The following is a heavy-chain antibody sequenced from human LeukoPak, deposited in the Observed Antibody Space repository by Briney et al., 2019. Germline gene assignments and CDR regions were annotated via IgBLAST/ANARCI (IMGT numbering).Heavy chain of an antibody. J-gene: IGHJ4*02. D-gene: IGHD5-24*01. V-gene: IGHV4-38-2*01. Sequence: SETLSLTCAVSGYSISSGYYWGWIRQPPGKGLEWIGSIYHSGSTYYNPSLKSRVTISVDTSKNQFSPKLSSVTAADTAVYYCARDLVEMATNSVGYFDYWGQGTLVTVSS. CDR3: ARDLVEMATNSVGYFDY. CDR2: IYHSGST. CDR1: GYSISSGYY.